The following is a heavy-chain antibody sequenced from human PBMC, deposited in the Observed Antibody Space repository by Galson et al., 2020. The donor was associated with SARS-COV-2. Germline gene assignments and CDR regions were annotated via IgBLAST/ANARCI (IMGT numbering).Heavy chain of an antibody. V-gene: IGHV4-31*01. CDR3: ARRLLFRHYMDV. CDR2: ISSSGST. CDR1: GDSISRGVYY. Sequence: SETLSLTCTVSGDSISRGVYYWNWIRQHPGTGLEWIGYISSSGSTHYTPSLKSLITISVDTSKNQFSLNLSSVSAADTAVYYCARRLLFRHYMDVWGKGTTVTVSS. J-gene: IGHJ6*03. D-gene: IGHD2-21*01.